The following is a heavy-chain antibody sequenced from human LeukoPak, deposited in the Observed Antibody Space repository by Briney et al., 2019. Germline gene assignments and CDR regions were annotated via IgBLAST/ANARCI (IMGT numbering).Heavy chain of an antibody. D-gene: IGHD6-19*01. CDR1: GGSVNTYY. Sequence: SETLSLTCSVSGGSVNTYYWSWIRQSAGKGLEWIGRISITEGTNYNPSLKSRVSMSVDASKNQVSLKLGSVTAADTAVYYCARLRRDINDWYADDCWGQGTLDTVSS. CDR2: ISITEGT. J-gene: IGHJ4*02. CDR3: ARLRRDINDWYADDC. V-gene: IGHV4-4*07.